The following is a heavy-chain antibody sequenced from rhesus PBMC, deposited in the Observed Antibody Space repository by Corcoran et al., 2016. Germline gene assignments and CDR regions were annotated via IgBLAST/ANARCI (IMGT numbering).Heavy chain of an antibody. CDR2: FSYPGGST. V-gene: IGHV3S18*01. CDR1: GFSFSDYY. J-gene: IGHJ4*01. Sequence: EVQLVESGGGLAKPGGSLRLSCAASGFSFSDYYMYWVRQAPGKGLEWVSGFSYPGGSTSHAAAVKGRFTISRENAKNTLYLQMDSLRAEDTAVYYCARKIRLYSGSWDRFDYWGQGVLVTVSS. D-gene: IGHD6-25*01. CDR3: ARKIRLYSGSWDRFDY.